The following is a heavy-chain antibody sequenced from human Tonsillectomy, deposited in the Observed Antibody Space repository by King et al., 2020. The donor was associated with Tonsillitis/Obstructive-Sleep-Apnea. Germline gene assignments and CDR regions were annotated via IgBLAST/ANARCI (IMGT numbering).Heavy chain of an antibody. J-gene: IGHJ4*02. CDR1: GGSIRSYY. CDR2: IYYSGST. Sequence: QLQESGPGLVKPSETLSLTCTVSGGSIRSYYWSWIRQPPGKGLEWIGYIYYSGSTNYNPSLKSRVTISVDTSKNQFSLKLTSVTAADTAVYYCATTDFYYDSSGYYPLNYWGQGTLVTVSS. V-gene: IGHV4-59*08. D-gene: IGHD3-22*01. CDR3: ATTDFYYDSSGYYPLNY.